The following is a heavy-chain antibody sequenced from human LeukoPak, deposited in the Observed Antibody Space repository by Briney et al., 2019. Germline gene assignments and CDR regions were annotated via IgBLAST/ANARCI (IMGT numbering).Heavy chain of an antibody. CDR3: AKGARYFDWLSPSPSFDY. CDR1: AFTSTTYG. Sequence: PGGSLRLSCSASAFTSTTYGMNWVRQAPGKGLEWVSAISGSGGSTYYADSVKDRFTISRDNSKNTLYLQMNSLRAEDTAVYYCAKGARYFDWLSPSPSFDYWGQGTLVTVSS. V-gene: IGHV3-23*01. J-gene: IGHJ4*02. D-gene: IGHD3-9*01. CDR2: ISGSGGST.